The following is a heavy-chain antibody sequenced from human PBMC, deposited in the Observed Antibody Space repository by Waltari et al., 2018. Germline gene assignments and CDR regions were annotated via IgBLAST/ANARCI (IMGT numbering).Heavy chain of an antibody. CDR1: GFTFSGYA. J-gene: IGHJ4*02. CDR2: ISYDGSNK. Sequence: QVQLVESGGGVVQPGRSLRLSCAASGFTFSGYAMHWVRQAPGKGLEWVAVISYDGSNKYYADSVKGRFTISRDNSKNTLYLQMNSLRAEDTAVYYCARATGGLIGGVIVRPMDYWGQGTLVTVSS. D-gene: IGHD3-16*02. V-gene: IGHV3-30-3*01. CDR3: ARATGGLIGGVIVRPMDY.